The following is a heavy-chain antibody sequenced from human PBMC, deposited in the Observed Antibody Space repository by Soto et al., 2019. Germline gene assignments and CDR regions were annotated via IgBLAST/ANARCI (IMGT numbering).Heavy chain of an antibody. CDR3: ARDRLPIYSNYDFWSGYYVRPTFDY. D-gene: IGHD3-3*01. CDR1: GYTFTSYG. Sequence: ASVKVSCKASGYTFTSYGISWVRQAPGQGLEWMGWISAYNGNTNYAQKLQGRVTMTTDTSTSTAYMELRSLRSDDTAVYYCARDRLPIYSNYDFWSGYYVRPTFDYWGQGTLVTVSS. J-gene: IGHJ4*02. V-gene: IGHV1-18*01. CDR2: ISAYNGNT.